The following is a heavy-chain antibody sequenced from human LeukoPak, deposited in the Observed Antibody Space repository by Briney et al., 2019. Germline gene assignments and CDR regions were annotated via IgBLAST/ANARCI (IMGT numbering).Heavy chain of an antibody. Sequence: SETLSLTCTVSGGSISSYYWGWIRQPPGKGLEWIGYIYYSGSTNYNPSLKSRVTISVDTSKNQFSLKLSSVTAADTAVYYCARLDSGSTNFDYWGQGTLVTVSS. CDR1: GGSISSYY. D-gene: IGHD3-10*01. CDR2: IYYSGST. V-gene: IGHV4-59*08. J-gene: IGHJ4*02. CDR3: ARLDSGSTNFDY.